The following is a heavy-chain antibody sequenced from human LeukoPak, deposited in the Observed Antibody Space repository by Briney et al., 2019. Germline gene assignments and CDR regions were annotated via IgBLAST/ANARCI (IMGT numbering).Heavy chain of an antibody. J-gene: IGHJ4*02. CDR3: ARYPNPYYYDSSGYYFDY. Sequence: SETLSLTCAVSGGSISSNNWWSWVRQPPGKGLEWIGEIYHSGSTNYNPSLKSRVTISVDTSKNQFSLKLSSVTAADTAVYYCARYPNPYYYDSSGYYFDYWGQGTLVTVSS. CDR1: GGSISSNNW. V-gene: IGHV4-4*02. D-gene: IGHD3-22*01. CDR2: IYHSGST.